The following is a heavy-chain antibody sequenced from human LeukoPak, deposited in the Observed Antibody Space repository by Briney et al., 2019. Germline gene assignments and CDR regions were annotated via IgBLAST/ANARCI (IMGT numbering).Heavy chain of an antibody. Sequence: ASVKVSCKASGYTFTGYYMHWVRQAPGQGLEWMGWVNPNSGGTNYAQKFQGRVTMTRDTSISTAYMELSRLRSDDTAVYYCARATEYYDILTGYLTYFDYWGQGTLVTVSS. CDR2: VNPNSGGT. CDR1: GYTFTGYY. CDR3: ARATEYYDILTGYLTYFDY. J-gene: IGHJ4*02. D-gene: IGHD3-9*01. V-gene: IGHV1-2*02.